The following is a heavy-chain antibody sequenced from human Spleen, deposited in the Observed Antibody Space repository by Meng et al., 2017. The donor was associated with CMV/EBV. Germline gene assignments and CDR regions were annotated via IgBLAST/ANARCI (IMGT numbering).Heavy chain of an antibody. CDR1: GFIFTNYG. Sequence: AASGFIFTNYGMPWVRQAPGKGLEWVALISYDGSNTYYADSVKGRFTISRDNSKNTLHLQMNSLRPEDTALYYCAKDDYYDSGGVDYWGQGTLVTVSS. D-gene: IGHD3-10*01. CDR3: AKDDYYDSGGVDY. V-gene: IGHV3-30*18. CDR2: ISYDGSNT. J-gene: IGHJ4*02.